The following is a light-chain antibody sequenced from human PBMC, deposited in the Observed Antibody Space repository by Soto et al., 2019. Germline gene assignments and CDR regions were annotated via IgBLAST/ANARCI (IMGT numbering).Light chain of an antibody. V-gene: IGKV1-5*01. J-gene: IGKJ1*01. Sequence: DIQMTQPPSTLSASVGDRVTITCRASQSISSWLAWYQQKPGKAPKLLIYDASSLESGVPSRFSGTGSGTEFTFSITSLQPEDFGTYYCQQCYMGWTFGQGTKVDI. CDR1: QSISSW. CDR2: DAS. CDR3: QQCYMGWT.